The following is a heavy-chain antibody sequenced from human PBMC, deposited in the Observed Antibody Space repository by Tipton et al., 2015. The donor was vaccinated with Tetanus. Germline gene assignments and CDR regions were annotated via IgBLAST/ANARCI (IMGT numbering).Heavy chain of an antibody. CDR3: ARAPNRISRAYDY. J-gene: IGHJ4*02. D-gene: IGHD1-14*01. CDR2: VHYSGRT. V-gene: IGHV4-59*01. Sequence: LRLSCSVSGGSISSYYWTWIRQPPGRGLEWIGFVHYSGRTNYSPSLRSRVSLSVDTSKNQFSLNLSSVTAADTAVYYCARAPNRISRAYDYWGQGTQITVSS. CDR1: GGSISSYY.